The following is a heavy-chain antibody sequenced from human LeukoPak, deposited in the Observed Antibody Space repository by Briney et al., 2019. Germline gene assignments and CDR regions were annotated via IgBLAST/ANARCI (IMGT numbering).Heavy chain of an antibody. CDR3: ARDSDYGGIVRDWFDP. J-gene: IGHJ5*02. CDR1: GGSISSYY. CDR2: IYYSGST. D-gene: IGHD4-23*01. V-gene: IGHV4-59*12. Sequence: SETLSLTCTVSGGSISSYYWSWIRQPPGKGLEWIGYIYYSGSTNYNPSLKSRVSISVDTSKNQFSLKLSSVTAADTAVYYCARDSDYGGIVRDWFDPWGQGTLVTVSS.